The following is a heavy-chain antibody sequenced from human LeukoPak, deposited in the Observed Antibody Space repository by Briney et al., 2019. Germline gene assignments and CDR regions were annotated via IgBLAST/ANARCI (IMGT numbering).Heavy chain of an antibody. D-gene: IGHD3-22*01. CDR3: ASDYYDSSGYSREGYYYGMDV. V-gene: IGHV1-69*13. Sequence: SVKVSRKASGGTFSSYAISWVRQAPGQGLEWMGGIIPIFGTANYAQKFQGGVTITADESTSTAYMELSSLRSEDTAVYYCASDYYDSSGYSREGYYYGMDVWGQGTTVTVSS. CDR2: IIPIFGTA. J-gene: IGHJ6*02. CDR1: GGTFSSYA.